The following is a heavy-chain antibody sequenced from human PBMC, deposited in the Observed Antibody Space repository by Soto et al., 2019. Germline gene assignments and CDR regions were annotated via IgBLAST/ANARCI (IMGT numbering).Heavy chain of an antibody. D-gene: IGHD3-10*01. CDR1: GFTFGTTD. CDR3: VKNSGWFNT. Sequence: QLLQSGGGLVQPGGSLTLSCAASGFTFGTTDMSWVRQAPGEGLEWVSTIDGSGGITYYADSVKGRFTIPRDNSRNTVYLQMNSLRGDDTALYYCVKNSGWFNTWGQGALVTVSS. CDR2: IDGSGGIT. J-gene: IGHJ5*02. V-gene: IGHV3-23*01.